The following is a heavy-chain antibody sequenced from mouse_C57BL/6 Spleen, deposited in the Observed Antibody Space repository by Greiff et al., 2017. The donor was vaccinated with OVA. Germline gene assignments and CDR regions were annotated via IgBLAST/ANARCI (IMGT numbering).Heavy chain of an antibody. V-gene: IGHV1-52*01. CDR1: GYTFTSYW. D-gene: IGHD2-4*01. CDR3: ARYHDYDLYFDY. CDR2: IDPSDSET. J-gene: IGHJ2*01. Sequence: QVQLQQSGAELVRPGSSVKLSCKASGYTFTSYWMHWVKQRPIQGLEWIGNIDPSDSETHYNQKFKDKATLTVDKSSSTAYMQLSSLTSEDSAVYYCARYHDYDLYFDYWGQGTTLTVSS.